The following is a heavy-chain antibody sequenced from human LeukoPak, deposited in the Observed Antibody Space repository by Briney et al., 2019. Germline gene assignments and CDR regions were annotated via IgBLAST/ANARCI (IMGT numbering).Heavy chain of an antibody. Sequence: GGSLRLSCAASGFTFSSYEMNWVRQAPGKGLEWVAVISYDGSNKYYADSVKGRFTISRDNAKNTLYLQMNSLRAEDTAVYYCARGGKGKYVARGVITLDYWGQGTLVTVSS. J-gene: IGHJ4*02. V-gene: IGHV3-30*04. CDR2: ISYDGSNK. D-gene: IGHD3-10*01. CDR3: ARGGKGKYVARGVITLDY. CDR1: GFTFSSYE.